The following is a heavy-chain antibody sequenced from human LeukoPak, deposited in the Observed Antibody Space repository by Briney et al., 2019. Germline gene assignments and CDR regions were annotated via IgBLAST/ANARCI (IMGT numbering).Heavy chain of an antibody. J-gene: IGHJ4*02. CDR3: ARQFGGSYGY. CDR1: GFSFSSYA. D-gene: IGHD1-26*01. V-gene: IGHV3-21*01. CDR2: ITSSSDI. Sequence: GGSLRLSCAASGFSFSSYAMNWVRQAPGRGLEWVSSITSSSDIYYADSVKGRFTISRDNAKNSLYLEMNSLGAEDTAVYYCARQFGGSYGYWGQGTLVTVSS.